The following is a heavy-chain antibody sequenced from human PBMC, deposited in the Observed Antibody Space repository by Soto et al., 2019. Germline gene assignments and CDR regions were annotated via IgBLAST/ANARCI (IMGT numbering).Heavy chain of an antibody. D-gene: IGHD3-10*01. CDR3: AKGASGYYYYGMDV. CDR2: ISGSGGST. V-gene: IGHV3-23*01. J-gene: IGHJ6*02. CDR1: GFTFSSYV. Sequence: EVQLLESGGGLVQPGGSLSLSCAASGFTFSSYVMSWVRQAPGKGLEWVSAISGSGGSTYYADSVKGRFTISRDNSKNTLYLQMNSLRAEDTAVYYCAKGASGYYYYGMDVWGQGTTVTVSS.